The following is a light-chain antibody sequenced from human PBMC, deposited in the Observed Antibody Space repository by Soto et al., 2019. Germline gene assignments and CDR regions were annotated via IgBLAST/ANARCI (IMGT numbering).Light chain of an antibody. CDR3: QQSYSTLWT. J-gene: IGKJ1*01. CDR2: AAS. Sequence: DIQMTQSPSSLSASVGDRVTITCRASQRISSYLNWYQQKPGKAPKLLIYAASSLQGGVPSRFSGSGSGTDFTLTISSLQPEDFATYYCQQSYSTLWTFGQGTKVEIK. CDR1: QRISSY. V-gene: IGKV1-39*01.